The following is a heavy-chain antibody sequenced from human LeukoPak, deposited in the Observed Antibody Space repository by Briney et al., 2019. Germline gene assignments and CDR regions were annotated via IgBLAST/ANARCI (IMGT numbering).Heavy chain of an antibody. V-gene: IGHV4-34*01. D-gene: IGHD2-21*02. CDR1: RGPFIGYY. CDR3: ARYPFCGGDCSDWFDP. J-gene: IGHJ5*02. CDR2: TDHSGNT. Sequence: PSETLSLTCAVNRGPFIGYYWSWIRRPPGKGLEWLGETDHSGNTNYNPSLKSRLTISIDPSKNQVSLKLSSVTAADTAVYYCARYPFCGGDCSDWFDPWGQGTLVTVSS.